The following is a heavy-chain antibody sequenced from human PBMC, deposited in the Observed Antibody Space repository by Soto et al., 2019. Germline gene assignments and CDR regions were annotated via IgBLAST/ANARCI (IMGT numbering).Heavy chain of an antibody. D-gene: IGHD6-19*01. Sequence: PSEILSLTCTVSGGSISSGDYYWSWIRQPPEKGLEWIGYIYYSGSTYYNPSLKSRVTISVDTSKNQFSLKLSSVTAADTAVYFCARLTPGYSSGWFIDYWGQGTLVTVSS. CDR2: IYYSGST. V-gene: IGHV4-30-4*01. J-gene: IGHJ4*02. CDR1: GGSISSGDYY. CDR3: ARLTPGYSSGWFIDY.